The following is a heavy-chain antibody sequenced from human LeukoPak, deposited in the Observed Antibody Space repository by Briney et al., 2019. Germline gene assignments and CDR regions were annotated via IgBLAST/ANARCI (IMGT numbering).Heavy chain of an antibody. CDR3: ARDDEADGDYAPFDY. V-gene: IGHV4-38-2*02. CDR1: GYSISSGYY. J-gene: IGHJ4*02. CDR2: IYHSGST. Sequence: PSETLSLTCTVSGYSISSGYYWGWIRQPPGKGLEWIGSIYHSGSTYYNPSLKSRLTISVDRSKNQFSLKLSSVTAADTAVYYCARDDEADGDYAPFDYWGQGTLVTVSS. D-gene: IGHD4-17*01.